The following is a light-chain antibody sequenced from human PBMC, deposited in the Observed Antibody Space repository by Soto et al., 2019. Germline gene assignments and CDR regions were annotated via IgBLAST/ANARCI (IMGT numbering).Light chain of an antibody. CDR3: IQSTQLPPT. CDR1: RSLLHITGETF. V-gene: IGKV2D-29*02. J-gene: IGKJ5*01. Sequence: LSQTPLSLQVAPGQPASISCKASRSLLHITGETFLFWYHQKPGQSPQLLIYEASTRVSGVTDRFSGSGSGTDFTLAISRVETDDVGIYYCIQSTQLPPTFGQGTRLDIK. CDR2: EAS.